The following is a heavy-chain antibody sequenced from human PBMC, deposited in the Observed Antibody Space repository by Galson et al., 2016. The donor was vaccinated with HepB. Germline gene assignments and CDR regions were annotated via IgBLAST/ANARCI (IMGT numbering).Heavy chain of an antibody. CDR3: AKDSYRLVIMSLVDV. J-gene: IGHJ6*02. D-gene: IGHD3-9*01. CDR2: ISGSGGST. V-gene: IGHV3-23*01. CDR1: GFTFSSYP. Sequence: SLRLSCAASGFTFSSYPMSWVRQAPGKGLEWVSGISGSGGSTYYADPVKGRFTISRDNSKNTLYLQMNSLRAEDTAVYYCAKDSYRLVIMSLVDVWGQGTTVTVSS.